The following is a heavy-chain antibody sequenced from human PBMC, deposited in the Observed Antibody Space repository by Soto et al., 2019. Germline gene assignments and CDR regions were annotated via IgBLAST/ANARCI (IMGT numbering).Heavy chain of an antibody. J-gene: IGHJ3*02. D-gene: IGHD3-3*01. CDR3: ARDQEVTIFGVVRHAFDI. CDR1: GYTFTGYY. V-gene: IGHV1-2*04. Sequence: ASVKVSCKASGYTFTGYYMHWVRQAPGQGLEGMGWINPNSGGTNYAQKFQGWVTMTRDTSISTAYMELSRLRSDDTAVYYCARDQEVTIFGVVRHAFDIWGQGTMVTVSS. CDR2: INPNSGGT.